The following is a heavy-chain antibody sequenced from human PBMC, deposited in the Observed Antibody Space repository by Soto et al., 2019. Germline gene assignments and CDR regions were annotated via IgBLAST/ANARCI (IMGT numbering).Heavy chain of an antibody. D-gene: IGHD2-2*01. Sequence: VASVKVSCKVSGYTLTELSMHWVRQAPGKGLEWMGGFDPEDGETIYAQKFQGRVTMTEDTSTDTAYMELSSLRSEDTAVYYCATGPPRTPPWFDPWGQGTLVTVSS. V-gene: IGHV1-24*01. J-gene: IGHJ5*02. CDR2: FDPEDGET. CDR1: GYTLTELS. CDR3: ATGPPRTPPWFDP.